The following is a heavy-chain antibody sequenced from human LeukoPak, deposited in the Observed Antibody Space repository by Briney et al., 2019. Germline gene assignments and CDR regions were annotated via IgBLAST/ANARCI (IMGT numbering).Heavy chain of an antibody. D-gene: IGHD4-23*01. V-gene: IGHV4-34*01. CDR2: INHSGST. J-gene: IGHJ5*02. CDR1: GGSFSGYY. Sequence: SGTLSLTCAVYGGSFSGYYWSWIRQPPGKGLEWIGEINHSGSTNYNPSLKSRVTISVDTSKNQFSLKLSSVTAADTAVYYCARRTRDYGGKRFDPWGQGTLVTVSS. CDR3: ARRTRDYGGKRFDP.